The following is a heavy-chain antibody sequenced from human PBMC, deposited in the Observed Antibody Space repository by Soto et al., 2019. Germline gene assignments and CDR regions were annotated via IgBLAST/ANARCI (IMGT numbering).Heavy chain of an antibody. CDR2: IIPIFGTA. D-gene: IGHD2-21*02. CDR3: ARVGREYCGSDCYAGAFDI. CDR1: GVTFSSYA. J-gene: IGHJ3*02. V-gene: IGHV1-69*01. Sequence: QVQLVQYGAEVKKPGSSVKVSCKASGVTFSSYAISWVRQAPGQGLEWMGGIIPIFGTANYAQKFQGRVTITADESTSKAYMEVSRLRSEDTAVYYCARVGREYCGSDCYAGAFDIWGQGTMVTVSS.